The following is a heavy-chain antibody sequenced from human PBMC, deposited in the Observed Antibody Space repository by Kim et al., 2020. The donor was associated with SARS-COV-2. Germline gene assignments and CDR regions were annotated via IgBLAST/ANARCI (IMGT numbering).Heavy chain of an antibody. D-gene: IGHD1-1*01. CDR2: FITGTGVT. CDR3: ARDYWENGLGRHTYRYAMD. CDR1: GYSFTSYA. V-gene: IGHV1-3*04. Sequence: ASVKVSCKASGYSFTSYALHWVRQAPGQRLEWMGWFITGTGVTKYSQKFQGRVSFTRDTSASTAYMELSSLRSEDTAVYYCARDYWENGLGRHTYRYAMD. J-gene: IGHJ6*01.